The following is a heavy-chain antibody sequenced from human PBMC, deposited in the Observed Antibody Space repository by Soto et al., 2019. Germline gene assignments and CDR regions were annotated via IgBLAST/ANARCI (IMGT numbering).Heavy chain of an antibody. J-gene: IGHJ6*02. CDR2: IYQSGST. Sequence: KSSETLSLTCAVSGGSISSGGYSWSWIRQPPGKGLEWIRYIYQSGSTYYNPSLKSRVTISVDRSRNQFSLKLSSVTAADTAVYFCATQSYSNSGAYYYYAMDVWGQGSTVTVSS. CDR3: ATQSYSNSGAYYYYAMDV. V-gene: IGHV4-30-2*01. D-gene: IGHD4-4*01. CDR1: GGSISSGGYS.